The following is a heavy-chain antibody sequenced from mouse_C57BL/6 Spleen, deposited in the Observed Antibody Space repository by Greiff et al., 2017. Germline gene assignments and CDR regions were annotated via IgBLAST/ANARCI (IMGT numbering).Heavy chain of an antibody. Sequence: EVQVVESEGGLVQPGSSMKLSCTASGFTFSDYYMAWVRQVPEKGLEWVANINYDGSSTYYLDSLKSRFIISRDNAKNILYLQMSSLKSEDTATYYCARGSQIYYDYDGYAMDYWGQGTSVTVSS. CDR2: INYDGSST. D-gene: IGHD2-4*01. CDR3: ARGSQIYYDYDGYAMDY. CDR1: GFTFSDYY. J-gene: IGHJ4*01. V-gene: IGHV5-16*01.